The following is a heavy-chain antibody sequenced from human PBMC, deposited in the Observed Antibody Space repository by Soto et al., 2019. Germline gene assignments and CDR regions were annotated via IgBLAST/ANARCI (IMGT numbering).Heavy chain of an antibody. CDR1: GYDFTTYG. J-gene: IGHJ1*01. CDR2: ISAHNCNT. V-gene: IGHV1-18*01. CDR3: AIWRYGDS. D-gene: IGHD3-10*01. Sequence: QVHLVQSGAEVKKPGASVKVSCKGSGYDFTTYGITWVRQAPGQGLEWMAWISAHNCNTDYAQKLQGRVTVTRDTSTRTAYMERRSLRSDDTSVYYCAIWRYGDSWGQGALVTVYS.